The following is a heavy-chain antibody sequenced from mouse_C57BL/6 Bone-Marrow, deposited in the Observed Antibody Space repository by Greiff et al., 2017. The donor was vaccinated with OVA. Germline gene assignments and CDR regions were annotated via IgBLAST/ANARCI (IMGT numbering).Heavy chain of an antibody. Sequence: VQLQQSGAELVRPGTSVKLSCKASGYTFTSYWMHWVKQRPGQGLEWIGVIDPSDSYTNYNQKFKGKATLTVDTSSSTAYMQLSSLTSEDSAVYYCASARGGNYFDYWGQGTTLTVSS. CDR3: ASARGGNYFDY. D-gene: IGHD1-1*02. CDR1: GYTFTSYW. J-gene: IGHJ2*01. CDR2: IDPSDSYT. V-gene: IGHV1-59*01.